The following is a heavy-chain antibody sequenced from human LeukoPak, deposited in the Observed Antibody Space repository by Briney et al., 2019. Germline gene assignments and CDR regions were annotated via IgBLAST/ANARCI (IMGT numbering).Heavy chain of an antibody. D-gene: IGHD2-2*01. V-gene: IGHV3-30*18. CDR1: GFTFSSYG. Sequence: GGSLRLSCAASGFTFSSYGMHWVRQAPGKGLEWVAVISYDGSNKYYADSVKGRFTISRDNSKNTLYLQMNSLRAEDTAVYYCAKPPSVVVPAAIPTPYYYYYMDVWGKGTTVTVSS. J-gene: IGHJ6*03. CDR3: AKPPSVVVPAAIPTPYYYYYMDV. CDR2: ISYDGSNK.